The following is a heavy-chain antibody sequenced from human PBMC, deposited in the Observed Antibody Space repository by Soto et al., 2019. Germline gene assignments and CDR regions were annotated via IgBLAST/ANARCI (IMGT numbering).Heavy chain of an antibody. V-gene: IGHV4-30-2*06. CDR3: ARPFSFASRGYYYFFLDH. D-gene: IGHD3-22*01. Sequence: SETLSLTCAASGGSIGSDGYSWSWIRQSPGTRLEWIGHIYHTGSTYYNPCLNCRFTITVDTSKNNLSLNLRSMSTADTAVVFCARPFSFASRGYYYFFLDHWGQGALVTVSS. CDR2: IYHTGST. J-gene: IGHJ4*02. CDR1: GGSIGSDGYS.